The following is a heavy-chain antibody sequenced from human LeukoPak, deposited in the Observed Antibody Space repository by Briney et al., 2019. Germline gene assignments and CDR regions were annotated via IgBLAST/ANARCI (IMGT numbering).Heavy chain of an antibody. V-gene: IGHV3-23*01. CDR2: ISGGGGST. Sequence: GGSLRLSCASSGFTFSSYAMSWVRQAPGKGLEWVSVISGGGGSTYYAHSVKGRFTISRDNSKNTLYLQMNSLRAEDTAVYYCAKDLTHFWSGYHDWGQGTLVTVSS. D-gene: IGHD3-3*02. J-gene: IGHJ4*02. CDR3: AKDLTHFWSGYHD. CDR1: GFTFSSYA.